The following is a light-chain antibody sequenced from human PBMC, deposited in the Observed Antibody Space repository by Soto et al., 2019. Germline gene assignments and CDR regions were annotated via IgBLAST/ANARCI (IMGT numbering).Light chain of an antibody. CDR3: SSYAGSNNLGV. J-gene: IGLJ2*01. Sequence: QSALTQPPSASGSPGQSVTISCTGTSSDVGGYHYVSWYQQHPGKAPKLMIYEVSKRPSWVADRFSGSKSGNTASLTVSGLQAEDEAEYYCSSYAGSNNLGVFGGGTKLTVL. CDR1: SSDVGGYHY. V-gene: IGLV2-8*01. CDR2: EVS.